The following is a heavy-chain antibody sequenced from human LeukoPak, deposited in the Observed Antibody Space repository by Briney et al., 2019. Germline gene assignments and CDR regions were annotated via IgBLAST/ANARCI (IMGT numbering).Heavy chain of an antibody. J-gene: IGHJ5*02. D-gene: IGHD6-19*01. CDR2: MSSSGIS. V-gene: IGHV4-4*07. CDR3: AKGAGPPWFDP. Sequence: PSETLSLTCTVSGGSISSYYWSWIRQPAGKGLEWIARMSSSGISAYSPSLKSRVTISIDTSRNQFSMNLNSVTAADTAVYYCAKGAGPPWFDPWGQGTLVTVSS. CDR1: GGSISSYY.